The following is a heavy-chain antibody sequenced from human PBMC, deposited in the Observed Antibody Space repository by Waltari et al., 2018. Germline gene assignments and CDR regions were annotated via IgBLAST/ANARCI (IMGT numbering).Heavy chain of an antibody. J-gene: IGHJ6*03. CDR3: ARRPGGFGELLYYYYYMDV. CDR2: IYYSGST. CDR1: GGSISSSSYY. D-gene: IGHD3-10*01. V-gene: IGHV4-39*01. Sequence: QLQLQESGPGLVQPSETLSLPCPVSGGSISSSSYYWGWIRQPPGTGLEWIGSIYYSGSTYYNPSLKSRVTISVDTSKNQFSLKLSSVTAADTAVYYCARRPGGFGELLYYYYYMDVWGKGTTVTVSS.